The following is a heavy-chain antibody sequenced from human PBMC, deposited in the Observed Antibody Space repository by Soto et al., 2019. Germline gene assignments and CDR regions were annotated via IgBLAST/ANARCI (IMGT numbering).Heavy chain of an antibody. J-gene: IGHJ4*02. Sequence: PSETLSLTCAVSGYSIRSGYYWGWIRQPPGKGLEWIGSIYHSGSTYYNPSLKSRVTISVDTSKNQFSLKLSSVTAADTAVYYCARVKTYYDFWSGYYRPDYFDYWGQGTLVTVSS. D-gene: IGHD3-3*01. CDR2: IYHSGST. CDR3: ARVKTYYDFWSGYYRPDYFDY. CDR1: GYSIRSGYY. V-gene: IGHV4-38-2*01.